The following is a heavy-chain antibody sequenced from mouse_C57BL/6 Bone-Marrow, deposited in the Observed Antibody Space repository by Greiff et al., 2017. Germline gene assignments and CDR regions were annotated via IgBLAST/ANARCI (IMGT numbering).Heavy chain of an antibody. D-gene: IGHD2-5*01. J-gene: IGHJ1*03. CDR1: GFTFSDYY. V-gene: IGHV5-16*01. CDR3: ARIAYYSNSYWYFDV. Sequence: EVKLMASEGGLVQPGSSMKLSCTASGFTFSDYYMAWVRQVPEKGLEWVANINYDGSSTYYLDSLKSRFIISRDNAKNILYLQMSSLKSEDTATYYCARIAYYSNSYWYFDVWGTGTTVTVSS. CDR2: INYDGSST.